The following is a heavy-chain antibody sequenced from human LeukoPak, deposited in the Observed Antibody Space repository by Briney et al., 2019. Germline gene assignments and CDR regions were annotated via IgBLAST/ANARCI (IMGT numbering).Heavy chain of an antibody. V-gene: IGHV4-4*02. J-gene: IGHJ4*02. Sequence: SETLSLTCAVSGASISSSHWWSWVRQPPRKGLEWIGEIYHGGSTNCNPSLKGRVTISVDRSNNQFSLRLTPVTAADTAVYYCARGEEHGSGTVHFDYWGQGTLVTVSS. D-gene: IGHD3-10*01. CDR1: GASISSSHW. CDR2: IYHGGST. CDR3: ARGEEHGSGTVHFDY.